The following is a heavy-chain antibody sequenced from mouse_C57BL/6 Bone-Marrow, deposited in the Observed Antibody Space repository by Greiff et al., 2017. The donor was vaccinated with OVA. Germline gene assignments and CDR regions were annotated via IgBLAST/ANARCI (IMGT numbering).Heavy chain of an antibody. CDR3: ARVTTVVACYIDV. Sequence: EVKLMESGPGLVKPSQSLSLTCSVTGYSITSGYYWNWIRQFPGNKLEWMGYISYDGSNNYNPYLKNRISITRDTSKNQFFLKLNSVSTEDTATYYCARVTTVVACYIDVWGTGTTVTVSS. D-gene: IGHD1-1*01. J-gene: IGHJ1*03. V-gene: IGHV3-6*01. CDR1: GYSITSGYY. CDR2: ISYDGSN.